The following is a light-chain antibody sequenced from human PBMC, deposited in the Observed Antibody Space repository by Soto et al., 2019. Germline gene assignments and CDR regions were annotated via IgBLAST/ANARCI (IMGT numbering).Light chain of an antibody. CDR2: DVS. J-gene: IGLJ2*01. Sequence: QSVLTQPASVSGXXXXSIXXXCTGTSSDVGGYNYVSWYQQHPGKAPKLMIYDVSNRPSGVSNRFSGSKSGNTASLTISGLQAEDEADYYCSSYTSSSTNVVFGGGTKVTVL. CDR1: SSDVGGYNY. CDR3: SSYTSSSTNVV. V-gene: IGLV2-14*01.